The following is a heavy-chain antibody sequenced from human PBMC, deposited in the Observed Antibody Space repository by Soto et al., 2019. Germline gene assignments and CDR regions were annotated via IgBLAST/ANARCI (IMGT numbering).Heavy chain of an antibody. CDR3: ARNPDSSGYFDY. CDR1: EFTFSSCT. V-gene: IGHV3-30-3*01. Sequence: TLRLSCGASEFTFSSCTMHWVRQAPGKGLEWVAVISFDGSNKYYADSVEGRFTISRDNSKNTLYLQMNSRRAEDTALYYCARNPDSSGYFDYWGQGTLVTVSS. D-gene: IGHD3-22*01. CDR2: ISFDGSNK. J-gene: IGHJ4*02.